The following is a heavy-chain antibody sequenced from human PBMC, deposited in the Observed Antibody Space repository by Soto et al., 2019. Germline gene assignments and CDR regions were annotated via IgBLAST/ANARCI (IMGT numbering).Heavy chain of an antibody. Sequence: VGSLRLSCAASGFTFSSYGMHWVRQAPGKGLEWVAVIWYDGSNKYYADSVKGRFTISRDNSKNTLYLQMNSLRAEDTAVYYCARGLVGASTYFDYWGQGTLVTVSS. V-gene: IGHV3-33*01. CDR1: GFTFSSYG. D-gene: IGHD1-26*01. CDR3: ARGLVGASTYFDY. CDR2: IWYDGSNK. J-gene: IGHJ4*02.